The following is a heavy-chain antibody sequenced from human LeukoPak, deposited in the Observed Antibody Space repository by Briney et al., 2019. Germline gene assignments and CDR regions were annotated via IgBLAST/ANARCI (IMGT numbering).Heavy chain of an antibody. CDR2: IYHSGST. Sequence: SETLSLTCTVSGYSISSGYYWGWIQQPPGKGLERIGSIYHSGSTYYNPSLKSRVTISVDTSKNQFSLKLSSVTAADTAVYYCARDSSITMVRGYFQHWGQGTLVTVSS. V-gene: IGHV4-38-2*02. D-gene: IGHD3-10*01. J-gene: IGHJ1*01. CDR3: ARDSSITMVRGYFQH. CDR1: GYSISSGYY.